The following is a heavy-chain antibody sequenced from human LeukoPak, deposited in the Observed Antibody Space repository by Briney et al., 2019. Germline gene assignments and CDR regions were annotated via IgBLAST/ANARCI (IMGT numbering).Heavy chain of an antibody. CDR3: ASGYRGLHMDV. CDR1: GGTSSSYA. D-gene: IGHD3-10*01. Sequence: GASVKVSCKASGGTSSSYAISWVRQAPGQGLEWMGGIIPIFGTANYAQKFQGRVTITTDESTSTAYMELSSLRSEDTAVYYCASGYRGLHMDVWGKGTTVTVSS. V-gene: IGHV1-69*05. CDR2: IIPIFGTA. J-gene: IGHJ6*03.